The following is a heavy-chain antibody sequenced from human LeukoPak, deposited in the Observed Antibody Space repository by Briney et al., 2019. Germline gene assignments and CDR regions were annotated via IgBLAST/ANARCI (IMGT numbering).Heavy chain of an antibody. V-gene: IGHV3-74*01. CDR1: GFTFSSCW. Sequence: PGGSLRLSCAASGFTFSSCWMHWVRQAPGKGLVWVSRINSDGSSTSYADSVKGRFTISRDNAKNTLYLQMNSLRAEDTAVYYCARGQYCSSTSCYSFDYWGQGTLVTVSS. J-gene: IGHJ4*02. CDR2: INSDGSST. D-gene: IGHD2-2*02. CDR3: ARGQYCSSTSCYSFDY.